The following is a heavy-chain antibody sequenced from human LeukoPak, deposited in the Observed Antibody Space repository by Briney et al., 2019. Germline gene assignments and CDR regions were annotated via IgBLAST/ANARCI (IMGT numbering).Heavy chain of an antibody. CDR2: IYSSGST. Sequence: GSLRLSCAASGFTFSRYGMSWIRQPPGKTLEWIGSIYSSGSTYYNPSLKSRVIIIIDTPKNHFSLTLSSVTAADTAVYYCARSDGYGLVGIWGQGTMVTVSS. J-gene: IGHJ3*02. CDR1: GFTFSRYG. CDR3: ARSDGYGLVGI. D-gene: IGHD3-10*01. V-gene: IGHV4-39*07.